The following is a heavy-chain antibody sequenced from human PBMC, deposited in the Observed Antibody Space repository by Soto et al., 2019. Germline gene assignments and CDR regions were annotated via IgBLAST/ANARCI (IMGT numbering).Heavy chain of an antibody. CDR2: IYYSGST. J-gene: IGHJ2*01. CDR3: ARGEVGDWYFDL. Sequence: QVQLQESGPGLVKPSQTLSLTCTVSGGSISSGDYYWSWIRQPPGKGLEWIGYIYYSGSTHYNPSLKSRVNISVDTSKNQFSLKLSSVSAADTAVYYCARGEVGDWYFDLWGRGTLVTVSS. CDR1: GGSISSGDYY. V-gene: IGHV4-30-4*01. D-gene: IGHD3-16*01.